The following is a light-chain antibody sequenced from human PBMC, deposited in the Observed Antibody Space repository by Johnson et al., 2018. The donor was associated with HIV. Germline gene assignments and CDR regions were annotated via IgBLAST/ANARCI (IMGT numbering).Light chain of an antibody. J-gene: IGLJ1*01. Sequence: QSVLKQPPSVSAAPGQKVTISCSGSSSDIGENYVSWYQQVTGTAPKLLIYDNNKRPSAIPDRFSGSKSGTSATLGVTGLQTGDEADYYCGTWDSSLSAYVFGTGTKVTVL. CDR3: GTWDSSLSAYV. CDR2: DNN. V-gene: IGLV1-51*01. CDR1: SSDIGENY.